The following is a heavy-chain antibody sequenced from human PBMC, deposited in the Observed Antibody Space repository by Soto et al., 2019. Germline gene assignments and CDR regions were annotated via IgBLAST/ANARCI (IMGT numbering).Heavy chain of an antibody. V-gene: IGHV1-18*01. CDR2: ISADSGEP. CDR1: GFSSTTYA. J-gene: IGHJ4*02. Sequence: GASVKVSCKASGFSSTTYAFSWVRRAPGQGLEWMGLISADSGEPRYAQKFQGRVAMTTDTSTRTAYMELRGLTSDDTAVYFCGVSAGLDFWGQGTRVPVYS. D-gene: IGHD6-13*01. CDR3: GVSAGLDF.